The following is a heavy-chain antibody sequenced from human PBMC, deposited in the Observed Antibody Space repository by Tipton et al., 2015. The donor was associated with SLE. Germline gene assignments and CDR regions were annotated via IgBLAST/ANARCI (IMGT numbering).Heavy chain of an antibody. J-gene: IGHJ2*01. D-gene: IGHD2-8*01. CDR2: INHSGST. Sequence: TLSLTCAVYGGSFSGYYWSWIRQPPGKGLEWIGEINHSGSTNYNPPLKSRVTISVDTSKNQFSLKLSSVTAADTAVYYRARGTKGALRGFDLWGRGTLVTVSS. CDR1: GGSFSGYY. V-gene: IGHV4-34*01. CDR3: ARGTKGALRGFDL.